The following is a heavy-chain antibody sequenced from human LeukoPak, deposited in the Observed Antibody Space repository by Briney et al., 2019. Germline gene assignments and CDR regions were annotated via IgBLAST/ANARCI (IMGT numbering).Heavy chain of an antibody. V-gene: IGHV3-7*03. CDR3: AKDASPYGGKGQSYYFDY. CDR2: IKQDGSEK. Sequence: PGGSLRLSCAASGFTFSSYWMSWVRQAPGKGLEWVANIKQDGSEKYYVDSVKGRFTISRDNAKNSLYLQMNSLRAEDMALYYCAKDASPYGGKGQSYYFDYWGQGTLVTVSS. J-gene: IGHJ4*02. CDR1: GFTFSSYW. D-gene: IGHD4-23*01.